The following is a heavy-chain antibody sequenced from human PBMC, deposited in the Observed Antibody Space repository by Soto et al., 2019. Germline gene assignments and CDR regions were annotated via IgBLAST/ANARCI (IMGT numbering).Heavy chain of an antibody. CDR2: ISYDGSNK. D-gene: IGHD6-19*01. CDR3: AKDWLGDSSGWYYFDY. Sequence: GGSLRLSCAASGFTFSSYGMHWVRQAPGKGLEWVAVISYDGSNKYYADSVKGRFTISRDNSKNTLYLQMNSLRAEDTAVYYCAKDWLGDSSGWYYFDYWGQGTLVTVSS. J-gene: IGHJ4*02. CDR1: GFTFSSYG. V-gene: IGHV3-30*18.